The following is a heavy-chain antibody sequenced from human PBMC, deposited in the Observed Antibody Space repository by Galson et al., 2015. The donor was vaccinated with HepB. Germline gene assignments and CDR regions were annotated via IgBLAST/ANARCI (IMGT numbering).Heavy chain of an antibody. CDR2: ISSSSNII. J-gene: IGHJ4*02. CDR3: ARGGHCRGTRCSPSLFEY. Sequence: SLRLSCAASGFTFSSYSMHWIRQAPGKGLEWVSYISSSSNIIYYSDSVKGRFTISRDNAQTSVSLQATGLRDDDTAVYYCARGGHCRGTRCSPSLFEYWGQGALVTVSS. D-gene: IGHD2-2*01. CDR1: GFTFSSYS. V-gene: IGHV3-48*02.